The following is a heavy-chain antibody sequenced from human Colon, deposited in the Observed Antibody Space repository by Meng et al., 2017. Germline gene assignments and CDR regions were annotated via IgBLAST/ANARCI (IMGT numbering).Heavy chain of an antibody. J-gene: IGHJ4*02. CDR3: ARDPSPVKNYYDSSGHDY. D-gene: IGHD3-22*01. V-gene: IGHV3-21*01. CDR2: ISSSSSYI. CDR1: GFTFSSYS. Sequence: GKSLKISCAASGFTFSSYSMNWVRQAPGKGLEWVSSISSSSSYIYYADSVKGRFTNSRDNAKNSLYLQMNSLRAEDTAVYYCARDPSPVKNYYDSSGHDYWGQGTLVTVSS.